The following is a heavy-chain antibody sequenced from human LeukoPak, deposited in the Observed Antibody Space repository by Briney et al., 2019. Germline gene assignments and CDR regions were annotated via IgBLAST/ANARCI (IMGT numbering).Heavy chain of an antibody. J-gene: IGHJ3*01. CDR3: ARIDHVTADAFDF. V-gene: IGHV1-2*02. D-gene: IGHD2-21*02. CDR1: GYTFTRSG. Sequence: GASVKVSCKASGYTFTRSGISWVRRAPAQGLECMGWINPNNGGTRYAQKLQRRVTMTRDTSISTAYMELSRLSSDDTAVYCCARIDHVTADAFDFWGQGTMVTVSS. CDR2: INPNNGGT.